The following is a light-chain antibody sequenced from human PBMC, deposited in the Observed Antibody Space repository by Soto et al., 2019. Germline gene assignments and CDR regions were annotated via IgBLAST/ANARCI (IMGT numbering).Light chain of an antibody. Sequence: EIVMTQSPATLSVSPVERATLSFGASQSITRNLAWYQQSPGQAPRLLIYGASTRATGIPARFSGSGSGTEFTLTISSLQSEDFAVYYCQQYNNWPRTFGQGTKVDI. CDR2: GAS. V-gene: IGKV3-15*01. CDR1: QSITRN. J-gene: IGKJ1*01. CDR3: QQYNNWPRT.